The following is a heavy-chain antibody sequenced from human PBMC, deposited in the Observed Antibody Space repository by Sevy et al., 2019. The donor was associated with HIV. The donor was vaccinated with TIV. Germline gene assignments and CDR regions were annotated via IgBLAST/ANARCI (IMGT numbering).Heavy chain of an antibody. Sequence: GGSLRLSCAGSGFSFGTYSMHWVRQAPGKGLEWVAVIWYDGTKQYYADSVKGRVTISRDNAKNSLYLQMNSLRAEDTAVYYCAREGVVPAAMGSWFDPWGQGTLVTVSS. J-gene: IGHJ5*02. V-gene: IGHV3-33*08. CDR3: AREGVVPAAMGSWFDP. D-gene: IGHD2-2*01. CDR1: GFSFGTYS. CDR2: IWYDGTKQ.